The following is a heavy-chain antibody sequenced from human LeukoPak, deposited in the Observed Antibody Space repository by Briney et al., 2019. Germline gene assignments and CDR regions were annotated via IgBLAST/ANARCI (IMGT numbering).Heavy chain of an antibody. J-gene: IGHJ6*03. D-gene: IGHD4-17*01. V-gene: IGHV3-23*01. CDR1: GFSFSTYA. CDR2: ISGRGDST. Sequence: GGSLRLSCAASGFSFSTYAMTGVRQAPGKGLEWVSVISGRGDSTYYADSVKGRFSISRDNSKNTVYLQMNSLSAGDTALYYCAKDRGVTIDYYYYYMDVGGKGTTVTVSS. CDR3: AKDRGVTIDYYYYYMDV.